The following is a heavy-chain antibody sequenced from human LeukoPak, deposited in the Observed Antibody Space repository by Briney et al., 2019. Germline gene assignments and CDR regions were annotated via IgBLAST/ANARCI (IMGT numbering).Heavy chain of an antibody. V-gene: IGHV3-30*02. Sequence: GGSLRLSCAASGFTFSSYGMHWVRQAPGKGLEWVAFIRYDGSNKYYADSVKGRFTISGDNSKNTLYLQMNSLRAEDTAVYYCAKERFLEWLNWFDPWGQGTLVTVSS. CDR1: GFTFSSYG. J-gene: IGHJ5*02. CDR2: IRYDGSNK. D-gene: IGHD3-3*01. CDR3: AKERFLEWLNWFDP.